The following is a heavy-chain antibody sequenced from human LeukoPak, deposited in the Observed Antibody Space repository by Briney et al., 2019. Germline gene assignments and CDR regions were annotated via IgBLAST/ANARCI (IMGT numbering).Heavy chain of an antibody. CDR2: ISYDGPNK. CDR3: AKEKLPSGYSFLTDY. V-gene: IGHV3-30*18. Sequence: GGSLRLSCAASGXTFNSYGVHWVRQAPGKGLEWVAVISYDGPNKYYADSVKGRFTISRDDSKSTLYLQMNSLRPEDTAVYYCAKEKLPSGYSFLTDYWGQGTLVTVSS. D-gene: IGHD5-18*01. J-gene: IGHJ4*02. CDR1: GXTFNSYG.